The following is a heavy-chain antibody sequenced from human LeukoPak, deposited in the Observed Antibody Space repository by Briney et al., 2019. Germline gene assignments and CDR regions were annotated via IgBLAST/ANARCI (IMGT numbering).Heavy chain of an antibody. CDR2: ISGSDDST. CDR3: AGEYSSSWSRYYYYYMDV. CDR1: GFIFSNYA. J-gene: IGHJ6*03. D-gene: IGHD6-13*01. Sequence: GGSLRLSCAASGFIFSNYAMSWVRQAPGKGLEWVSTISGSDDSTYYADSVRGRFTISRDNSKNTLYLQMNSLRAEDTAVYYCAGEYSSSWSRYYYYYMDVWGKGTTVTVSS. V-gene: IGHV3-23*01.